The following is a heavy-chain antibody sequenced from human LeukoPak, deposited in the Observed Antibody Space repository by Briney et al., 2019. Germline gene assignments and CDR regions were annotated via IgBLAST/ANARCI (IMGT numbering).Heavy chain of an antibody. CDR1: GGSFSGYY. D-gene: IGHD2-2*01. CDR3: ARAKTTRYCSSTSCFNWFDP. CDR2: IYYSGST. J-gene: IGHJ5*02. V-gene: IGHV4-59*01. Sequence: SETLSLTCAVYGGSFSGYYWSWIRQPPGKGLEWIGYIYYSGSTNYNPSLKSRVTISVDTSKNQFSLKLSSVTAADTAVYYCARAKTTRYCSSTSCFNWFDPWGQGTLVTVSS.